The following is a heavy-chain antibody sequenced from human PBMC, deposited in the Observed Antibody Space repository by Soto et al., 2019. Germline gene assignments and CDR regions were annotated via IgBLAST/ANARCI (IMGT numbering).Heavy chain of an antibody. CDR2: IYYSGST. Sequence: SSETLSLTCTVSGGSICSYYRSWIRQPPGKGLEWIGYIYYSGSTNYNPSLKSRVTISVDTSKNQFSLKLSSVTAADTAVYYCARDNGYSYGYTLDHWGQGTLVTVS. CDR1: GGSICSYY. J-gene: IGHJ4*02. CDR3: ARDNGYSYGYTLDH. V-gene: IGHV4-59*01. D-gene: IGHD5-18*01.